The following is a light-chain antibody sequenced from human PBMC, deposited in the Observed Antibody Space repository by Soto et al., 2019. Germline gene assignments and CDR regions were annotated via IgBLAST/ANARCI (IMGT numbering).Light chain of an antibody. CDR3: CSYAGSSTFV. J-gene: IGLJ3*02. V-gene: IGLV2-23*03. CDR2: EGS. Sequence: QSALTQPASVSGSPGQSFTISCTGTSNQFGNYNLVSWYQQHPDKAPKLIIYEGSKRPSGVSNRLSGCKLGNTASLTISGLQAEDEADYYCCSYAGSSTFVFGGGTKLTVL. CDR1: SNQFGNYNL.